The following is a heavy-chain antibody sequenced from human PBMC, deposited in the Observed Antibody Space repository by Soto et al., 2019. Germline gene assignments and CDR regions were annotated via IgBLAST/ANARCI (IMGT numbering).Heavy chain of an antibody. J-gene: IGHJ4*02. V-gene: IGHV3-33*01. CDR1: GFTFSSYG. CDR3: ARDLAPPDSRSWGDFYY. D-gene: IGHD6-13*01. Sequence: PGRSLRLSCAASGFTFSSYGMHWVRQAPGKGLEWVAVIRYDGSNKYYADSVKGRFTISRDNSKNTLYLQMNSLRAEDTAVYYCARDLAPPDSRSWGDFYYWGQGTLVSVAS. CDR2: IRYDGSNK.